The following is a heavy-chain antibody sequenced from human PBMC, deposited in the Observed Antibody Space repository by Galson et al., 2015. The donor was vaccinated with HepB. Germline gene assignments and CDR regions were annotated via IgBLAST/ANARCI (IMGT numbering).Heavy chain of an antibody. Sequence: SVKVSCKASGYTFTSYTLHWVRQAPGQRLECMGWINAGNGNRKYSQKFQGRVTITRDTSASTAYMELSSLRSEDTAVYYCARGTYGSTTFDYWGQGSLVTVSS. V-gene: IGHV1-3*01. CDR2: INAGNGNR. J-gene: IGHJ4*02. CDR1: GYTFTSYT. D-gene: IGHD3-10*01. CDR3: ARGTYGSTTFDY.